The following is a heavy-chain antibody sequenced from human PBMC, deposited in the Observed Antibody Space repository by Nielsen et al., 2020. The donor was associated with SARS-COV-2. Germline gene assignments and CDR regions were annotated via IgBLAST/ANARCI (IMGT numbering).Heavy chain of an antibody. V-gene: IGHV3-21*01. J-gene: IGHJ6*03. D-gene: IGHD3-16*01. CDR1: GFTFSSYS. CDR2: ISSSSSYI. Sequence: GESLKISCAASGFTFSSYSMNWVRQAPGKGLEWVSSISSSSSYIYYADSVKGRFTISRDNSKNTLYLQMNSLRAEDTAVYYCAKDFTGNHYYYYYYMDVWGKGTTVTVSS. CDR3: AKDFTGNHYYYYYYMDV.